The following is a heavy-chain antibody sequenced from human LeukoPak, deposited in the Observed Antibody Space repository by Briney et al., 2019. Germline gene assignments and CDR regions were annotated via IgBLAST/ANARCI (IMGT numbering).Heavy chain of an antibody. CDR3: ASTSLRYFDWLDY. CDR1: GFTVSSNY. V-gene: IGHV3-66*01. D-gene: IGHD3-9*01. J-gene: IGHJ4*02. CDR2: IYSGGST. Sequence: PGGSLRLSCAASGFTVSSNYMSWVRQAPGKGLEWVSVIYSGGSTYYADSVKGRFTISRDNSKNTLYLQMNSLRAEDTAVYYCASTSLRYFDWLDYWGQGTQVTVSS.